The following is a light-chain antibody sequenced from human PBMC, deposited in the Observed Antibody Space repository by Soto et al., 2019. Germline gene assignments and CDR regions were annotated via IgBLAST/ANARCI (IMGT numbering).Light chain of an antibody. V-gene: IGKV3-20*01. CDR3: QHYRSSPYT. CDR2: GAS. CDR1: QSVSSNY. Sequence: PGERATLSCRASQSVSSNYLAWYQQKPGQAPRPLIYGASSRATGIPDRFSGSGSGTDYTLTISRLEPDDFAVYYCQHYRSSPYTFGQGTKLEIK. J-gene: IGKJ2*01.